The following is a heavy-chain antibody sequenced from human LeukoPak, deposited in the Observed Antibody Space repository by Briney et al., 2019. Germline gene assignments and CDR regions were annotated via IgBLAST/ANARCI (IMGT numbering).Heavy chain of an antibody. CDR3: ARVGHWASGSGTSSGVWLY. J-gene: IGHJ4*02. D-gene: IGHD3-10*01. CDR1: GFTFRSYV. CDR2: ISYDGSNK. V-gene: IGHV3-30-3*01. Sequence: PGGSLRLSCAASGFTFRSYVMHWVGQAPGKGLEWVAVISYDGSNKYYADSVKGRFTISRDNSKNTLYLQMNSLRAEDTAVYYCARVGHWASGSGTSSGVWLYWGQGTLVTVSS.